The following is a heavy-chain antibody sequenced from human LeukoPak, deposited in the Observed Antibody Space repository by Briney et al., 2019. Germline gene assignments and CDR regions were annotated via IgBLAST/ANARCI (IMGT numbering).Heavy chain of an antibody. V-gene: IGHV1-69*04. CDR2: IIPILGIA. Sequence: SVNVSCKASGGSFSSHAISWVRQAPGQGLEWMGRIIPILGIANYAQKFQGRVTITADKSTSTAYMELSSLRSEDTAVYYCAKDHPLGAMVPYYYYGMDVWGQGTTVTVSS. CDR3: AKDHPLGAMVPYYYYGMDV. D-gene: IGHD5-18*01. J-gene: IGHJ6*02. CDR1: GGSFSSHA.